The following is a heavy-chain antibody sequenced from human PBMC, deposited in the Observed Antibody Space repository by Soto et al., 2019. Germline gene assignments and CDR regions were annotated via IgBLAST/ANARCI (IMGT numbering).Heavy chain of an antibody. CDR3: ARPNSGWYFDY. CDR1: GGSFSGYY. V-gene: IGHV4-34*01. Sequence: ASETLSLTCAVYGGSFSGYYWSWIRQPPGKGLEWIGEINHSGSTYYNPSLKSRVTISADTSKNQFSLKLSSVAAADTAVYYCARPNSGWYFDYWGQGTLVTVSS. D-gene: IGHD6-19*01. CDR2: INHSGST. J-gene: IGHJ4*02.